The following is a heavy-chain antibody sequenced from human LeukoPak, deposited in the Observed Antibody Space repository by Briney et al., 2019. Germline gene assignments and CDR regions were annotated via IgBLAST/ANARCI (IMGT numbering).Heavy chain of an antibody. Sequence: SQTLSLTCTVSGGSISSGGYYWSWIRQPPGKGLEWIGYIYHSGSTYYNPSLKSRVTISVDTSKNQFSLKLSSVTAADTAVYYCARQEVINGDHEDWGQGTLVTVSS. J-gene: IGHJ4*02. CDR1: GGSISSGGYY. V-gene: IGHV4-30-2*03. CDR2: IYHSGST. D-gene: IGHD1-20*01. CDR3: ARQEVINGDHED.